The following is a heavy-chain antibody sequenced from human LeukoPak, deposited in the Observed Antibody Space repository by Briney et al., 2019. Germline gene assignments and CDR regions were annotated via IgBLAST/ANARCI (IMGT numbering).Heavy chain of an antibody. J-gene: IGHJ6*03. CDR2: IYHSGST. Sequence: PSETLSLTCTVSGYSISSGYYWGWIRQPPGKGLEWIGSIYHSGSTYYNPSLKSRVTISVDTSKNQFSLKLSSVTAADTAVYYCARGLSDYYYYMDVWGKGTTVTISS. D-gene: IGHD3-3*02. V-gene: IGHV4-38-2*02. CDR1: GYSISSGYY. CDR3: ARGLSDYYYYMDV.